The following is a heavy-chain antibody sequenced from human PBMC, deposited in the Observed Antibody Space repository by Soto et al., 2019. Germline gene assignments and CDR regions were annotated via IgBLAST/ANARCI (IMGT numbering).Heavy chain of an antibody. J-gene: IGHJ3*02. V-gene: IGHV1-46*03. CDR1: GYTFTSYY. D-gene: IGHD5-18*01. Sequence: ASVKVSCKASGYTFTSYYMHWVRQAPGQGLEWMGIINPSGGSTSYAQKFQGRVTMTRDTSTSTVYMELSSLRSEDTAMYYCASCGYSYGPPDAFDIWGRGTIVTVSS. CDR3: ASCGYSYGPPDAFDI. CDR2: INPSGGST.